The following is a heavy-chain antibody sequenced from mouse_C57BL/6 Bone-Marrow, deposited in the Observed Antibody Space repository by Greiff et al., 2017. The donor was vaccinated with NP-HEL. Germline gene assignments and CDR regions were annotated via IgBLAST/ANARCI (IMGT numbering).Heavy chain of an antibody. CDR1: GFTFSSYT. Sequence: EVQRVESGGGLVKPGGSLTLSCAASGFTFSSYTMSWVRQTPEKRLEWVATISGGGGNTYYPDSVMGRFTISRDNAKHTLYLQMSRLRSEDTALYYCARHELGIYYGYDGGQRWFDYWGQGTTLTVSS. CDR3: ARHELGIYYGYDGGQRWFDY. J-gene: IGHJ2*01. V-gene: IGHV5-9*01. CDR2: ISGGGGNT. D-gene: IGHD2-2*01.